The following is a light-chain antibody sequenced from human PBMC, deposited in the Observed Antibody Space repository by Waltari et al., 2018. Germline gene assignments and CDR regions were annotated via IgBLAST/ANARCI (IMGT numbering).Light chain of an antibody. CDR2: DAS. CDR3: QQSYSPPFT. J-gene: IGKJ5*01. Sequence: CRASRGIDGYLNWYQQRPGRAPKLLIYDASTVQREVPTRFSGGGIGTDFTLTINNLQPEDFATYFCQQSYSPPFTFGQGTRLEI. V-gene: IGKV1-39*01. CDR1: RGIDGY.